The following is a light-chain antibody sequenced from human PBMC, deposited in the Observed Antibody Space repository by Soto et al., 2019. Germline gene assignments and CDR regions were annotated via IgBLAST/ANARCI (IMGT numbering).Light chain of an antibody. J-gene: IGLJ2*01. CDR2: EVV. V-gene: IGLV2-8*01. CDR3: CSYAGHTNVL. Sequence: QSVLTQPPSASGSPGQSVTISCTGTINDVGGYNYVSWYQHYPGEAPKLMIYEVVKRPSGVPDRFSGSKSGNTASLTVSGLQAEDEADYHCCSYAGHTNVLFGGGTKLTVL. CDR1: INDVGGYNY.